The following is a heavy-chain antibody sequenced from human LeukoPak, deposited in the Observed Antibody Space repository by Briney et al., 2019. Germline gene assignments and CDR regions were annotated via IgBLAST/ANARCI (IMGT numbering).Heavy chain of an antibody. CDR1: GFSFSSYA. J-gene: IGHJ4*02. V-gene: IGHV3-23*01. CDR2: MSSSDDGR. Sequence: GGSLRLSCATSGFSFSSYAMSWVRQAPGKGLEWVSAMSSSDDGRYYAASVRGRFTISRDTSRSTLYLQMNSLRAEDAAVYYCARDVVVVVAADSNFDYWGQGTLVTVSS. D-gene: IGHD2-15*01. CDR3: ARDVVVVVAADSNFDY.